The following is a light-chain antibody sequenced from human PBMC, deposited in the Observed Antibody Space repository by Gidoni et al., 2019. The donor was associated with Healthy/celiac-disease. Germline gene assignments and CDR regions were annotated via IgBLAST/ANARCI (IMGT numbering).Light chain of an antibody. CDR2: DAS. V-gene: IGKV3-11*01. J-gene: IGKJ4*01. CDR1: QSVSSY. CDR3: QQSSNWLT. Sequence: VLTQSPATLSLSPGERATLSCRASQSVSSYLAWYQQKPGQAPRLLIYDASNRATGIPARFSGSGSGTDFTLTISSLEPEDFAVYYCQQSSNWLTFGGGTKVEIK.